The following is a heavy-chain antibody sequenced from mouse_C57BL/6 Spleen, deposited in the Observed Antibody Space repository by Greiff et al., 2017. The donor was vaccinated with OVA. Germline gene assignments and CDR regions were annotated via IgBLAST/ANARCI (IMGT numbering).Heavy chain of an antibody. CDR2: IRNTASGYTT. Sequence: EVLLEESGGGLVQPGGSLSLSCAASGFTFTDYYMSWVRQPPGKALEWLGFIRNTASGYTTEYSSSVKGRFTISRDNSQSILYLQMNALRAEDSATYYGARYADCDGAWFAYWGQGTLVTVSA. J-gene: IGHJ3*01. CDR1: GFTFTDYY. V-gene: IGHV7-3*01. CDR3: ARYADCDGAWFAY.